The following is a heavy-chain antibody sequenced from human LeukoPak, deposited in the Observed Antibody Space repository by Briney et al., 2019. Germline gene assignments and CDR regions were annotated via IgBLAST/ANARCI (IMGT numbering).Heavy chain of an antibody. CDR1: GFTFSSYG. V-gene: IGHV3-23*01. CDR3: AKDTGRLGSTMIGGFDY. J-gene: IGHJ4*02. CDR2: ISGSGGST. Sequence: PGGTLRLSCAASGFTFSSYGMSWVRQAPGKGLEWVSAISGSGGSTYYADSVKGRFTISRDNSKNTLYLQMNSLRAEDTAVYYCAKDTGRLGSTMIGGFDYWGQGTLVTVSS. D-gene: IGHD3-22*01.